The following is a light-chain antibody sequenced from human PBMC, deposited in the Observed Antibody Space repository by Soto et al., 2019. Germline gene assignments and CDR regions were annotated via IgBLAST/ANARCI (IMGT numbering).Light chain of an antibody. CDR1: SIDIGSYTR. CDR3: SSNTSFDTVM. Sequence: QSALTQPPSVSGSPGLSVTISCTGSSIDIGSYTRVSWYQQPPASAPKLLIYEVTRRASGAPDRIAGSASGNTASLTISGVQDEDEADYCCSSNTSFDTVMLGGGTKLTVL. V-gene: IGLV2-18*02. J-gene: IGLJ3*02. CDR2: EVT.